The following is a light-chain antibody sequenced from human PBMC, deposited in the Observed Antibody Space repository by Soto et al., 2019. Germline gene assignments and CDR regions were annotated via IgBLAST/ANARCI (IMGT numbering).Light chain of an antibody. CDR1: SSNIGSNT. V-gene: IGLV1-44*01. CDR3: AAWDDRLDVYV. CDR2: RTS. J-gene: IGLJ1*01. Sequence: QSVLTQPPSASGTPGQIVAISCSGSSSNIGSNTVTWYQQLPGTAPKLLIYRTSQRSSGVPGRFSGSKSGASASLSISGLQSEDEADYYCAAWDDRLDVYVFGTGTELTVL.